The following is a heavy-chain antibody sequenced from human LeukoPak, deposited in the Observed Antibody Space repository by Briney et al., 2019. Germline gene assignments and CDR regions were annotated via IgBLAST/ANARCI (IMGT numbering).Heavy chain of an antibody. CDR1: GGSISSYY. CDR2: IYYSGST. CDR3: ARDNHYYYDSSGYLSWHGAFDI. V-gene: IGHV4-59*12. J-gene: IGHJ3*02. Sequence: SETLSLTCTVSGGSISSYYWSWIRQPPGKGLEWIGYIYYSGSTYYNPSLKSRVTISVDTSKNQFSLKLSSVTAADTAVYYCARDNHYYYDSSGYLSWHGAFDIWGQGTMVTVSS. D-gene: IGHD3-22*01.